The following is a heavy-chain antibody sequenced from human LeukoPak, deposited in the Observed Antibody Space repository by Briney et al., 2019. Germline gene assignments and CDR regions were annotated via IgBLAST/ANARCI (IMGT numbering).Heavy chain of an antibody. J-gene: IGHJ1*01. Sequence: SVKVSCKASGYTFTSYGISWVRQAPGQGLEWMGGIIPIFGTANYAQKFQGRVTITADESTSTAYMELSSLRSEDTAVYYCAIKTYYYDSSGYKGYFQHWGQGTLVTVSS. CDR1: GYTFTSYG. D-gene: IGHD3-22*01. V-gene: IGHV1-69*13. CDR3: AIKTYYYDSSGYKGYFQH. CDR2: IIPIFGTA.